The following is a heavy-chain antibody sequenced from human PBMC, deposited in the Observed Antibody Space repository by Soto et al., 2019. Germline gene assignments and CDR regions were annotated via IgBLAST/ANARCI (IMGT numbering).Heavy chain of an antibody. D-gene: IGHD3-10*01. J-gene: IGHJ5*02. V-gene: IGHV4-31*02. Sequence: LSLPCAASGSSFSSDAYYWVRLRPDQGLDLEWAIYVDDGGSTYYEQSLKSRVTISVDTSKKQFSLKLSSVTASDTAVYYCARGSVPGWFDPWGQGTLVTVSS. CDR2: VDDGGST. CDR3: ARGSVPGWFDP. CDR1: GSSFSSDAYY.